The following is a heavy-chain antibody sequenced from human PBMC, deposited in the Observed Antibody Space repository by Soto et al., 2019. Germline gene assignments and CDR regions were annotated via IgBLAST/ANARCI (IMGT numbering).Heavy chain of an antibody. V-gene: IGHV3-23*01. J-gene: IGHJ4*02. Sequence: GGSLRLSCAASGFTFSSYAMSWVRQAPGKGLEWVSAISGSGGSTYYADSVKGRFTISRDNSKNTLYLQMNSLRAEDTAVYYCAKSLDYYDSSGYYDYWGQGTLVTVSS. CDR3: AKSLDYYDSSGYYDY. CDR2: ISGSGGST. CDR1: GFTFSSYA. D-gene: IGHD3-22*01.